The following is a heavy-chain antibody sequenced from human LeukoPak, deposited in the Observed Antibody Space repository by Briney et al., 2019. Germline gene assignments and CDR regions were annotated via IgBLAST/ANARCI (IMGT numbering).Heavy chain of an antibody. CDR3: ARDPRGYSGYENWFDP. V-gene: IGHV1-2*02. J-gene: IGHJ5*02. CDR1: GYTFTCYC. D-gene: IGHD5-12*01. CDR2: INPNNGGT. Sequence: ASVKVSCKASGYTFTCYCIHWVRQAPGQGLEWVGWINPNNGGTNYAQRYQDRVTMTRDTSISTAYMELSSLRSDDTAVYYCARDPRGYSGYENWFDPWGQGTLVTVSS.